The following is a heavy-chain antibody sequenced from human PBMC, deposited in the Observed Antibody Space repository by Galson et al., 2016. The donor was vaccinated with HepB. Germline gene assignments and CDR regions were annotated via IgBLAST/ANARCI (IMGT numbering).Heavy chain of an antibody. CDR1: GFSFSDYI. V-gene: IGHV3-21*01. D-gene: IGHD3-10*01. J-gene: IGHJ4*02. CDR3: AREHYYYGSGASDPDY. CDR2: ISSGGSYI. Sequence: SLRLSCAASGFSFSDYIMNWVRQTPGKGLEWVSSISSGGSYIYYADSVKGRFTISRDNAKNSLYLQMNSLRAEDTAVYYCAREHYYYGSGASDPDYWGQGTLVTVSS.